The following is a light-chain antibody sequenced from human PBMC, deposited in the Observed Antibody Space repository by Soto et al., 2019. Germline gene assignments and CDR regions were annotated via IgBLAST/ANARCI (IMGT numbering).Light chain of an antibody. V-gene: IGKV3-11*01. Sequence: ETVLTQSPATLSLSPGERATLSCRASRSISTYLAWYQQKPGQAPRLLIYEALNRATGIPARFSGSGSGTDFTLTISSLEPEDFATYYCQQLNSYPLTFGGGTKVEIK. CDR1: RSISTY. CDR2: EAL. CDR3: QQLNSYPLT. J-gene: IGKJ4*01.